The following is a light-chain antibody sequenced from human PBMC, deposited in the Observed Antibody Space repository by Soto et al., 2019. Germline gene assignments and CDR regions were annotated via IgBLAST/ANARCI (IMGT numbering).Light chain of an antibody. Sequence: EIVMTQSPGTLSVSPGERATLSCRASQSVSSNLAWYQQKPGQAPRLLIYGASTRATGIPARFSGSRSGTEFTLTISGRQSEACAVYYCQQYNNWPRTFGQGTKVEI. CDR2: GAS. J-gene: IGKJ1*01. CDR1: QSVSSN. CDR3: QQYNNWPRT. V-gene: IGKV3-15*01.